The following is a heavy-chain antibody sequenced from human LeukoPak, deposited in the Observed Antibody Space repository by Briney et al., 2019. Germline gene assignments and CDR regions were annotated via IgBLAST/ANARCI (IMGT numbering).Heavy chain of an antibody. V-gene: IGHV4-34*01. CDR3: ARGRRLARYYYDSSGYPYYFDY. CDR2: INHSGST. CDR1: GGSFSGYY. D-gene: IGHD3-22*01. J-gene: IGHJ4*02. Sequence: PSETLSLTCAVYGGSFSGYYWSWIRQPPGKGLEWIGEINHSGSTNYIPSLKSRVTISVDTSKNQFSLKLSSVTAADTAVYYCARGRRLARYYYDSSGYPYYFDYWGQGTLVTVSS.